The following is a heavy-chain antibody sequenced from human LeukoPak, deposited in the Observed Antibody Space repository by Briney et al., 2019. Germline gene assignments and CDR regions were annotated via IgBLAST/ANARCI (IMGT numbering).Heavy chain of an antibody. D-gene: IGHD3-16*01. CDR1: GGSINSYY. V-gene: IGHV4-59*01. Sequence: SETLSLTCTVSGGSINSYYWSWIRQPPGKGLEGIGYIYYSGSTNYNPSLKSRVTISVDTSKNQFSLRLSSVTAADTAVYYCARDGGYGRLDYWGQGTRVTVSS. CDR2: IYYSGST. J-gene: IGHJ4*02. CDR3: ARDGGYGRLDY.